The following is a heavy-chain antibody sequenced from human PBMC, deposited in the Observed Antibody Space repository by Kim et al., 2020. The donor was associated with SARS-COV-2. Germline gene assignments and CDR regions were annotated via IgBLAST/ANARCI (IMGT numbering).Heavy chain of an antibody. CDR2: ISAYNGNT. CDR3: ARDGHYYDFWSGYAYYYYYGMDV. Sequence: ASVKVSCKASGYTFTSYGISWVRQAPGQGLEWMGWISAYNGNTNYAQKLQGRVTMTTDTSTSTAYMELRSLRSDDTAVYYCARDGHYYDFWSGYAYYYYYGMDVWGQGTTVTVSS. D-gene: IGHD3-3*01. CDR1: GYTFTSYG. J-gene: IGHJ6*02. V-gene: IGHV1-18*04.